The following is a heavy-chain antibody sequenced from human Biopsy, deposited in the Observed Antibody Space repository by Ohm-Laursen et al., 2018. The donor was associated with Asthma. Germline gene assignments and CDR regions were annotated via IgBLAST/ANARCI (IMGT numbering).Heavy chain of an antibody. J-gene: IGHJ4*02. CDR2: IWCDGRKK. CDR1: GITFSTYG. V-gene: IGHV3-33*06. Sequence: SLRLSCAASGITFSTYGMHWVRQAPGKGLEWVSFIWCDGRKKTYADSVKGRFTISRDNSKNTIYLQLNSLRAEDTAVYYCAKDWKSLYVQYFFEYWGQGTLVTVSS. CDR3: AKDWKSLYVQYFFEY. D-gene: IGHD5/OR15-5a*01.